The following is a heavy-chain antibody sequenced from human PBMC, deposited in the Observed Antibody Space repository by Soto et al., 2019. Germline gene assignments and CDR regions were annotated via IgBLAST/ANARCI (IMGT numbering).Heavy chain of an antibody. CDR1: GGTFSSYA. Sequence: SVKVSCKASGGTFSSYAISWVRQAPGQGLEWMGGIIPIFGTANYAQKFQGRVTITADESTSTAYMELSSLRSEDTAVYYCARDQSEEPQTSYYYYYGMDVWGQGTTVTVSS. J-gene: IGHJ6*02. CDR2: IIPIFGTA. CDR3: ARDQSEEPQTSYYYYYGMDV. V-gene: IGHV1-69*13. D-gene: IGHD1-26*01.